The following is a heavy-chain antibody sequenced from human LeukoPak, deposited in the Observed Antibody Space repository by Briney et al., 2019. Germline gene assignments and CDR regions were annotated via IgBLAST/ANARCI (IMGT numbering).Heavy chain of an antibody. CDR2: INPNSGGT. CDR1: EYTFTGYY. D-gene: IGHD1-26*01. J-gene: IGHJ3*02. CDR3: AREDDTGRYMGDDAFDI. V-gene: IGHV1-2*02. Sequence: ASVKVSCKASEYTFTGYYMHWVRQAPGQGLEWMGWINPNSGGTNYAQKFQGRVTMTRDTSISTAYMELSSLRSEDTAVYYCAREDDTGRYMGDDAFDIWGQGTMVTVSS.